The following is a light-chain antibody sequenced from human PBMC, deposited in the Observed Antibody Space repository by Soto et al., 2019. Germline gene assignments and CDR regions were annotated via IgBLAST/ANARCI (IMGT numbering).Light chain of an antibody. CDR3: LQFDDFPLM. CDR1: QDIGSY. Sequence: MQLTQSPSSLSASVGDRVTITCRASQDIGSYLAWYQQKPGRAPKLLIYVASTLQSGVPSRFSGSGSGADFTLTISSLQPEDSATYYCLQFDDFPLMFGQGPRVEI. V-gene: IGKV1-9*01. J-gene: IGKJ1*01. CDR2: VAS.